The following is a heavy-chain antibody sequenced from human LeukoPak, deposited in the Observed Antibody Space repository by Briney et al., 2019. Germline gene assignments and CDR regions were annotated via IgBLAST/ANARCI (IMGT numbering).Heavy chain of an antibody. V-gene: IGHV3-23*01. Sequence: PGGTLRLSCAASGFTFSSYGMSWVRQAPGKGLEWVSAISGSGGSTYYADSVKGRFTISRDNSKNTLYLQMNSLRAEDTAVYYCAKWHLWFGYFDYWGQGTLVTVSS. CDR2: ISGSGGST. CDR1: GFTFSSYG. J-gene: IGHJ4*02. D-gene: IGHD3-10*01. CDR3: AKWHLWFGYFDY.